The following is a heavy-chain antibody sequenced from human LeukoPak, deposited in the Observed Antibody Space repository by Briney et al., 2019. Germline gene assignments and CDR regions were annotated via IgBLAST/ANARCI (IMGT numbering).Heavy chain of an antibody. V-gene: IGHV3-7*01. D-gene: IGHD3-22*01. CDR2: IKQDGSEK. CDR1: GFTFSSYW. J-gene: IGHJ3*01. Sequence: GGSLRLSCAASGFTFSSYWMSWVRQAPGKGLEWVANIKQDGSEKYYVDSVKGRFTISRDNAKNSLYLQMNSLRAEDTAVYYCARTIYYYESTGYFSDAFDVWGQGTMVTVSS. CDR3: ARTIYYYESTGYFSDAFDV.